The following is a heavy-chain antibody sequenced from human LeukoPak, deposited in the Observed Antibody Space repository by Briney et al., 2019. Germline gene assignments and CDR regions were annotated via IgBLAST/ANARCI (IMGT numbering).Heavy chain of an antibody. CDR2: ISSSSSYI. Sequence: GGSLRLSCAASGFTFSSYSMNWVRQAPGKGLEWVSSISSSSSYIYYADSVKGRFTISRDDPHNTLYLQMNSLRAEDTAVYFCARGGVDYYGSGTYYLMYYFDYWGQGALITVSS. D-gene: IGHD3-10*01. J-gene: IGHJ4*02. CDR1: GFTFSSYS. CDR3: ARGGVDYYGSGTYYLMYYFDY. V-gene: IGHV3-21*04.